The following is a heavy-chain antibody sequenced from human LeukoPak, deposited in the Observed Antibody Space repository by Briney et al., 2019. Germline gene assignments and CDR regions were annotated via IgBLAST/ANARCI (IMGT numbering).Heavy chain of an antibody. CDR2: IIGGAGGT. J-gene: IGHJ4*02. CDR3: AHGSMYQLDY. Sequence: GGSLRLSCAASGFTVSSNYMSWVRQAPGKGLEWVSGIIGGAGGTYYADSVKGRFTISRDNAKNTLYLQMNSLRAEDTAVYYCAHGSMYQLDYWGQGTLVTVSS. V-gene: IGHV3-23*01. D-gene: IGHD2-2*01. CDR1: GFTVSSNY.